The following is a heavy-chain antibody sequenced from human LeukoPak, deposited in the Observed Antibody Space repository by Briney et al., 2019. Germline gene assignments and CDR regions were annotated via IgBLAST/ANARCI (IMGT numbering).Heavy chain of an antibody. CDR2: IIPIFGTA. V-gene: IGHV1-69*05. Sequence: SVKVSCKASGGTSSSYAISWVRQAPGQGLEWMGGIIPIFGTANYAQKFQGRVTITTDESTSTAYMELSSLRSEGTAVYYCARVPNSSSWQTYYYYMDVWGKGTTVTVSS. J-gene: IGHJ6*03. D-gene: IGHD6-13*01. CDR1: GGTSSSYA. CDR3: ARVPNSSSWQTYYYYMDV.